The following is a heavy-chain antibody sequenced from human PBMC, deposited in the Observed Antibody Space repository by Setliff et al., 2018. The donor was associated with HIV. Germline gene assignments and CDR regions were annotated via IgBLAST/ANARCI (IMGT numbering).Heavy chain of an antibody. Sequence: PSETLSLTCTVSGGPISSYYWSWMRQPPGKGLEWIGYIYYTGSTNCNPSLKSRVTISVDTSKNQFSLKLRSVTAADTAVYYCARSYSSSWPIDYWGQGTLVTVSS. CDR1: GGPISSYY. D-gene: IGHD6-13*01. J-gene: IGHJ4*02. V-gene: IGHV4-59*01. CDR2: IYYTGST. CDR3: ARSYSSSWPIDY.